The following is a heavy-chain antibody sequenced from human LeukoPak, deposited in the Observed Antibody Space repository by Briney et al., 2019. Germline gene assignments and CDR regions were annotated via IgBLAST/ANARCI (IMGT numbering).Heavy chain of an antibody. CDR2: ISYDGSNK. J-gene: IGHJ4*02. CDR3: ARVAVAGTHFFDY. CDR1: GFTFSSYA. Sequence: PGRSLRLSCAASGFTFSSYAMHWVRQAPGKGLEWVAVISYDGSNKYYADSVQGRFTISRDNSKNTLYLQMNRLRAEDTAVYYCARVAVAGTHFFDYWGQGTLVTVSS. V-gene: IGHV3-30-3*01. D-gene: IGHD6-19*01.